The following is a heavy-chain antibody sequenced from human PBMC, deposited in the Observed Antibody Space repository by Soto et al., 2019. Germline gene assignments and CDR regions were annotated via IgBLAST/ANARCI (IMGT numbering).Heavy chain of an antibody. D-gene: IGHD6-19*01. J-gene: IGHJ4*02. CDR1: GYTFSSYY. CDR2: INPSGGST. V-gene: IGHV1-46*01. Sequence: GASVKVSCKASGYTFSSYYMHWVRQAPGQGLEWMGIINPSGGSTSYAQKFQGRVTMTRDTTTSTVYMGLSSLRSDDTAVYYCARDRSSGWHHYFDYWGQGTLVTVSS. CDR3: ARDRSSGWHHYFDY.